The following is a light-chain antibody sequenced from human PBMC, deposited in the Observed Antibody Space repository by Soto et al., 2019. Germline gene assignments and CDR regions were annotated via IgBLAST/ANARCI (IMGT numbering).Light chain of an antibody. V-gene: IGLV2-14*03. CDR3: SSYTSSSTLV. Sequence: QSVLTQPASVCGSPGQSITISCTGTNSDVGGYNYVSWYQQHPGKAPKLLIYDVSNRPSGVSNRFSGSKFGNTASLTISGLQAEDEADYYCSSYTSSSTLVFGTGTKVTVL. CDR2: DVS. J-gene: IGLJ1*01. CDR1: NSDVGGYNY.